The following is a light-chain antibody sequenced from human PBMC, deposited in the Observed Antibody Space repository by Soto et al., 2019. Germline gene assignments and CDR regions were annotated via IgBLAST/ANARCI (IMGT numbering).Light chain of an antibody. V-gene: IGLV2-14*01. Sequence: QSALTQPASVSGSPGQSITISCTGTSSDVGGYNYVSWYQQHPVKAPKLMIYDVTNRPSGVSDRFSGSKSGNTASLTISGLQAEDEAVYYCSSYTSISIPYVCGTGTKVTVL. CDR3: SSYTSISIPYV. CDR1: SSDVGGYNY. J-gene: IGLJ1*01. CDR2: DVT.